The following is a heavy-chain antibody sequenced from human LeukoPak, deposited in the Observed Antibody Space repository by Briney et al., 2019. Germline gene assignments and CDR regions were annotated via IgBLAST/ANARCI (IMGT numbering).Heavy chain of an antibody. CDR2: IHWDDDK. Sequence: SGPTLVKPTQTLTLTCTFSGFSLSTSGVGVGWIRQPPGKALEWLALIHWDDDKRYSPSLKSRLTITKDTSKNQVVLTVTNMDPVDTATYYCAHRYIRAFAFDIWGQGTMVTVSS. CDR1: GFSLSTSGVG. CDR3: AHRYIRAFAFDI. V-gene: IGHV2-5*02. D-gene: IGHD1-14*01. J-gene: IGHJ3*02.